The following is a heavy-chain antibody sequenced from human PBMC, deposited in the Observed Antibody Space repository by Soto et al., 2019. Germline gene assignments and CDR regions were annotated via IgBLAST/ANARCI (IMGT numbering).Heavy chain of an antibody. CDR1: GDSLSTYY. D-gene: IGHD3-16*02. CDR3: ARESVAGTYRFDS. V-gene: IGHV4-4*07. CDR2: IHDTGRT. Sequence: WETLSLTCTVSGDSLSTYYWSWIRQPAGERLEWIGRIHDTGRTNYNPSPKSRVTMSVDTSKNQFSLRVNSVTAADTAVYYCARESVAGTYRFDSWGQGTLVTVSS. J-gene: IGHJ4*02.